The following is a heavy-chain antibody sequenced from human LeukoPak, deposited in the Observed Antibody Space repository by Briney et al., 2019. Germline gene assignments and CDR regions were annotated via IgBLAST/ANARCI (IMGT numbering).Heavy chain of an antibody. CDR3: ARAHLWPYGMDV. CDR1: GFTFSRYW. CDR2: TNTDGSSA. V-gene: IGHV3-74*01. Sequence: GGSLRLSCAASGFTFSRYWMHWVRQAPGKGLVWASRTNTDGSSASYADSVKGRFTISRDNDKDTLYLQMNSLRAEDTAVYYCARAHLWPYGMDVWGLGTTVTVSS. D-gene: IGHD3-3*02. J-gene: IGHJ6*02.